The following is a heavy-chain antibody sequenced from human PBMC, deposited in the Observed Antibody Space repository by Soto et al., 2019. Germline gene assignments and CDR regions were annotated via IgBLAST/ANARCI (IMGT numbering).Heavy chain of an antibody. Sequence: QVQLVQSGAEVKKPGSSVKVSCKASGGTFSSYTISWVRQAPGQGLEWMGRIIPILGIANYAQKFQGRVTITADKSTSTAYMELSSLRSEDTAVYYCARDVSYSSSWYEGRDVWGKGTTVTVSS. D-gene: IGHD6-13*01. J-gene: IGHJ6*04. V-gene: IGHV1-69*08. CDR1: GGTFSSYT. CDR2: IIPILGIA. CDR3: ARDVSYSSSWYEGRDV.